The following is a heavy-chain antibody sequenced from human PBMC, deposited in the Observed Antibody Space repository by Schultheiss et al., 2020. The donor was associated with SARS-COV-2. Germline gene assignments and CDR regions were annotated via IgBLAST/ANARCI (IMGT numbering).Heavy chain of an antibody. CDR1: GYTFTSYG. J-gene: IGHJ6*02. CDR3: AREGGRYFDWLPRHYGMDV. Sequence: ASVKVSCKASGYTFTSYGISWVRQAPGQGLEWMGWISAYNGNTNYAQKLQGRVTMTTDTSISTAYMELSSLRSEDTAVYYCAREGGRYFDWLPRHYGMDVWGQGTTVTVSS. CDR2: ISAYNGNT. V-gene: IGHV1-18*01. D-gene: IGHD3-9*01.